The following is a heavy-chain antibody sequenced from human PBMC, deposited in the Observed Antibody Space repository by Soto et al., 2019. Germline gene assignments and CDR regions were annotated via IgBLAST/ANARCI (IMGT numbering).Heavy chain of an antibody. D-gene: IGHD5-12*01. J-gene: IGHJ4*02. CDR1: GFTFSSYW. V-gene: IGHV3-74*01. CDR3: ARGIGGYDYYFDY. CDR2: INSDGSST. Sequence: GGSLRLSCAASGFTFSSYWMHWVRQAPGKGLVWVSRINSDGSSTSYADSVKGRFTISRDNAKNTLYLQMNSLRAEDTAVYYCARGIGGYDYYFDYWGQGTLVTVSS.